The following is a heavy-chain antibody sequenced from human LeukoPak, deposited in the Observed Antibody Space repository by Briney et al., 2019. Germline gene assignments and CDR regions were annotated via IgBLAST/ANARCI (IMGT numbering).Heavy chain of an antibody. J-gene: IGHJ4*02. CDR1: GFTFSNAW. CDR2: IKSRTDGGTT. Sequence: GGSLRLSCAASGFTFSNAWMRWVRQAPGKGLEWVGRIKSRTDGGTTDYAAPVKGRFTISRDDSKNTLYLQMNSLKTEDTAVYYCTTDAGYSSGWNYWGQGTLVTVSS. CDR3: TTDAGYSSGWNY. D-gene: IGHD6-19*01. V-gene: IGHV3-15*01.